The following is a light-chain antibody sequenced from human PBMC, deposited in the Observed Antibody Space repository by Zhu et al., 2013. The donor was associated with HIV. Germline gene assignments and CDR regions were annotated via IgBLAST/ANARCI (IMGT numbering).Light chain of an antibody. V-gene: IGLV1-51*01. CDR3: GTWDSSLSGVV. CDR1: SSNIGSNT. CDR2: DNN. J-gene: IGLJ2*01. Sequence: QSVLTQPPSVSGAPGQSVTISCTGSSSNIGSNTVNWYQQLPGTAPRLLIYDNNKRPSGIPDRFSGSKSGTSATLGITGLQTGDEADYYCGTWDSSLSGVVFGGGTKLSVL.